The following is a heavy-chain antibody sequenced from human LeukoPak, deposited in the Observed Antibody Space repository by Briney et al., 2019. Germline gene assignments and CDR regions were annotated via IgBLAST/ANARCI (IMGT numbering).Heavy chain of an antibody. CDR2: ISSSSSYI. CDR3: ATGRDYSGGSCYSVY. V-gene: IGHV3-21*01. CDR1: GFTFSGYS. Sequence: PGGSLRLSCAASGFTFSGYSMNWVRQAPGKGLEWVSSISSSSSYIYYADSVKGRFTISRDNAKNSLYLQMNSLRAEDTAVYYCATGRDYSGGSCYSVYWGQGTLVTVSS. J-gene: IGHJ4*02. D-gene: IGHD2-15*01.